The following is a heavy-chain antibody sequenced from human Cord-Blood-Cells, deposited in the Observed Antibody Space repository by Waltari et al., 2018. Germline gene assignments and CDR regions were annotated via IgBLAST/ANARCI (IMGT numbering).Heavy chain of an antibody. CDR3: ARGGRGVGIAARPDWFDP. J-gene: IGHJ5*02. CDR1: GGSISSGGYY. CDR2: IYYSGST. D-gene: IGHD6-6*01. Sequence: QVQLQESGPGLVKPSQTLSLTCTVSGGSISSGGYYWSWIRPHPGKGLEWIGYIYYSGSTYYNPSLKSRVTISVDTSKNQFSLKLSSVTAADTAVYYCARGGRGVGIAARPDWFDPWGQGTLVTVSS. V-gene: IGHV4-31*03.